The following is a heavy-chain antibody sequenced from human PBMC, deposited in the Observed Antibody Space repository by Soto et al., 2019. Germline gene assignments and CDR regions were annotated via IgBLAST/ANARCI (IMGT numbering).Heavy chain of an antibody. Sequence: GGSLRLSCAASGFTFSSYAMSWVRQAPGKGLEWVSAISGSGGSTYYADSVKGRFTISRDNSKNTLYLQMNSLRAEDTAVYYCAKNPPGVDSSGWPPYYYYGMDVWGQGTTVTVSS. V-gene: IGHV3-23*01. CDR2: ISGSGGST. J-gene: IGHJ6*02. D-gene: IGHD6-19*01. CDR1: GFTFSSYA. CDR3: AKNPPGVDSSGWPPYYYYGMDV.